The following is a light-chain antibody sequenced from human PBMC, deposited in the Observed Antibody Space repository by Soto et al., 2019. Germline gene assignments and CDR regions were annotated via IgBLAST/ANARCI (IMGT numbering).Light chain of an antibody. CDR1: QNISTY. J-gene: IGKJ1*01. V-gene: IGKV1-39*01. CDR3: LQCYSTAWT. CDR2: AAS. Sequence: DIQMTHSPSSLSASVGDRVTITCRASQNISTYLNWYQQRPGKAPKLLIYAASSLQSGVPSRFSGRRSGTDFTLTISSLQPEDFATYYCLQCYSTAWTFGQGTKVDIK.